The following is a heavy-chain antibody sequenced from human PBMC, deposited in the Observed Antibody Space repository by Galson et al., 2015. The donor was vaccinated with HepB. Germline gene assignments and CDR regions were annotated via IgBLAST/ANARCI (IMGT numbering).Heavy chain of an antibody. D-gene: IGHD2-2*01. CDR1: GFTFSSYG. Sequence: SLRLSCAASGFTFSSYGMHWVRQAPGKGLVWVSRINSDGSSTNYADSVKGRFTISRDNAKNTVYLQMNSLRAEDTAVYYCARRSGSTSSYYWGQGTLVTVSS. J-gene: IGHJ4*02. CDR3: ARRSGSTSSYY. V-gene: IGHV3-74*01. CDR2: INSDGSST.